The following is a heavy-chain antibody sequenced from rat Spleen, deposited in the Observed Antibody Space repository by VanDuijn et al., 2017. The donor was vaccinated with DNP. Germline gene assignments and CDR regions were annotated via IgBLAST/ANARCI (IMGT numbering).Heavy chain of an antibody. J-gene: IGHJ3*01. CDR2: INPDGGTT. V-gene: IGHV5S23*01. CDR3: TTDAAY. Sequence: EVQLVESGGGLVQPGRSLKLSCAASGFSFSNYDMSWVRQAPTTGLEWVASINPDGGTTYYRDSVKGRFTISRDNAKSSLYLQMDSLRSEDTATYYCTTDAAYWGQGTLVTVSS. CDR1: GFSFSNYD.